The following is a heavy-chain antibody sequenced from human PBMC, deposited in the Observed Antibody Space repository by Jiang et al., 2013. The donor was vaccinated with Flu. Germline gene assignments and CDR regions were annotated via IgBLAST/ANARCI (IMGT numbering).Heavy chain of an antibody. CDR3: TKARGGIVVVVAATS. V-gene: IGHV3-23*01. J-gene: IGHJ5*02. CDR2: INGGGDNT. CDR1: GFTFRNYA. Sequence: VQLLESGGGLVQPGGSLRLSCAASGFTFRNYALSWVRQAPGKGLEWVSAINGGGDNTYYADSVEGRFTISRDNSKNTLYLQMNSLRAEDTAVYYCTKARGGIVVVVAATSWGQGIRVTVSS. D-gene: IGHD2-15*01.